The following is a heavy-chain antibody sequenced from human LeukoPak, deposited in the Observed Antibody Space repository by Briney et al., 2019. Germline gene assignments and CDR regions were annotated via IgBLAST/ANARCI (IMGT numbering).Heavy chain of an antibody. CDR3: ARGGYCSNGVCSDYYMDV. CDR1: GFSLGDYG. J-gene: IGHJ6*03. D-gene: IGHD2-8*01. V-gene: IGHV3-20*04. CDR2: LNWNGHRT. Sequence: GGSLRLSCAASGFSLGDYGMSWVRQVPGKGLEWVSGLNWNGHRTGYADSVKGRFTISRDNAKNSLYLQMNSLRDEDTALYYCARGGYCSNGVCSDYYMDVWGKGTTVTVSS.